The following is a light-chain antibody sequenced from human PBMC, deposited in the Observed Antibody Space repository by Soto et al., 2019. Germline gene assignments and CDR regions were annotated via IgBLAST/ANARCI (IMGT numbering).Light chain of an antibody. V-gene: IGLV1-47*01. J-gene: IGLJ2*01. CDR3: AAWDDSLSGPV. CDR2: RNN. Sequence: QSVLTQPPSASGTPGQRVTISCSGSSSNIGSNYVYWYQQLPGTAPNLLIYRNNPRPSGVPDRFSGSKSGTSASLAISGLRSEDEADYYCAAWDDSLSGPVFGGGTKLTV. CDR1: SSNIGSNY.